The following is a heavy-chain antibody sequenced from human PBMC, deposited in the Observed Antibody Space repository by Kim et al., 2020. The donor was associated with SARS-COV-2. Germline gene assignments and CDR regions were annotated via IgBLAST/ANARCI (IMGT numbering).Heavy chain of an antibody. J-gene: IGHJ5*02. D-gene: IGHD2-2*01. CDR1: GGSISSYY. CDR3: ARDKGGVPYNWFDP. V-gene: IGHV4-59*01. Sequence: SETLSLTCTVSGGSISSYYWSWIRQPPGKGLEWIGYIYYSGSTNYNPSLKSRVTISVDTSKNQFSLKLSSVTAADTAVYYCARDKGGVPYNWFDPWGQGT. CDR2: IYYSGST.